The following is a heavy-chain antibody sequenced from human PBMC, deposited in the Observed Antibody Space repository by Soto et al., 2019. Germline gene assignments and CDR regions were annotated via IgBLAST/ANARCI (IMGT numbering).Heavy chain of an antibody. CDR1: RYTFTTYD. CDR3: AFWAEQVHGFGGPYDY. Sequence: VFGKASRYTFTTYDINWLRQAPGQALEGVGWINTYNGNTNSAQKVQGRITVTTDTSTRTAYMELRSPRSDDAAVYYCAFWAEQVHGFGGPYDYWARGTPDTVSA. J-gene: IGHJ4*02. V-gene: IGHV1-18*04. CDR2: INTYNGNT. D-gene: IGHD3-16*01.